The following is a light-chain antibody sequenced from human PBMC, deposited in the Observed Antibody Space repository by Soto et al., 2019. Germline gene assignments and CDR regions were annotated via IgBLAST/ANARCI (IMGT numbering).Light chain of an antibody. CDR3: SSYAGSSTYVV. V-gene: IGLV2-23*01. CDR2: EGS. CDR1: SSDVGSYNL. Sequence: QSALTQPASVSGSPGQSITISCTGTSSDVGSYNLVSWYQQHPGKAPKLMIYEGSKRPSGISDRFSGSKSGNTASLTISGLQAEDEADYYCSSYAGSSTYVVFGGGTKLTV. J-gene: IGLJ2*01.